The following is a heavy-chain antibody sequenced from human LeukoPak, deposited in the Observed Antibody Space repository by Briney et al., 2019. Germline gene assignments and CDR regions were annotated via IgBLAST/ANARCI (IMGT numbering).Heavy chain of an antibody. CDR2: INPNSGGT. CDR1: GYTLTELS. J-gene: IGHJ4*02. CDR3: ARARDPTKYGGNSPFDY. Sequence: ASVKVSCKVSGYTLTELSMHWVRQAPGQGLEWMGWINPNSGGTNYAQKFQGRVTMTRDTSISTAYMELSRLRSDDTAVYYCARARDPTKYGGNSPFDYWGQGTLVTVSS. D-gene: IGHD4-23*01. V-gene: IGHV1-2*02.